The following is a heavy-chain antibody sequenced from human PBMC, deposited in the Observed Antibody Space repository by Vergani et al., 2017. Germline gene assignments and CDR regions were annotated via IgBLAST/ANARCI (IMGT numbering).Heavy chain of an antibody. Sequence: QVQLQESGPGLVKPSETLSLTCTVSGGSVSSGSYYWSWIRQPPGKGLEWIGYIYNSGSTNYNPSLKSRVTISVDRSKNQFSLKLSSVTAADTAVYYCARGAMALVQVDYWGQGTLVTVSS. D-gene: IGHD6-13*01. CDR1: GGSVSSGSYY. CDR2: IYNSGST. J-gene: IGHJ4*02. V-gene: IGHV4-61*01. CDR3: ARGAMALVQVDY.